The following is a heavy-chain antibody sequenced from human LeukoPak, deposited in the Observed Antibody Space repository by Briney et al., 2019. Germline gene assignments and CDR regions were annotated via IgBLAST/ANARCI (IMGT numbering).Heavy chain of an antibody. D-gene: IGHD3-16*01. Sequence: SETLSLTCTVSGGSISSYYWSWIRQPPGKGLEWIGYIYYSGSTNYNPSLKSRVTISVDTSKNQFSLKLSSVTAADTAVYYCAKQGGEEANFDYWGQGTLVTVSS. CDR2: IYYSGST. CDR3: AKQGGEEANFDY. CDR1: GGSISSYY. V-gene: IGHV4-59*01. J-gene: IGHJ4*02.